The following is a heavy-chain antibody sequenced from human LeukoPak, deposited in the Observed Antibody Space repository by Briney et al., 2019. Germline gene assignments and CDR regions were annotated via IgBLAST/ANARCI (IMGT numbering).Heavy chain of an antibody. CDR3: AKQLGYCSDGSCYFPY. V-gene: IGHV3-74*03. CDR1: GFTFSISW. J-gene: IGHJ4*02. Sequence: GGSLRLSCAASGFTFSISWMHWVRQAPGKGLVWVSHINSDGSSTTYADSVKGRFTISRDNARNTVYLQMNSLRAEDTAVYYCAKQLGYCSDGSCYFPYWGQGTLVTVSS. D-gene: IGHD2-15*01. CDR2: INSDGSST.